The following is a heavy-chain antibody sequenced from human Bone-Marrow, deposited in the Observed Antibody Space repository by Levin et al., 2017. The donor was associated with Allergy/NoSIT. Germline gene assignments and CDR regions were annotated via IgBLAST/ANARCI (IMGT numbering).Heavy chain of an antibody. CDR1: GGSISSSSYY. CDR2: IYYSGST. V-gene: IGHV4-39*01. J-gene: IGHJ5*02. D-gene: IGHD1-7*01. Sequence: SETLSLTCTVSGGSISSSSYYWGWIRQPPGKGLEWIGSIYYSGSTYYNPSLKSRVTISVDTSKNQFSLKLSSVTAADTAVYYCARHWTGTTGWFDPWGQGTLVTVSS. CDR3: ARHWTGTTGWFDP.